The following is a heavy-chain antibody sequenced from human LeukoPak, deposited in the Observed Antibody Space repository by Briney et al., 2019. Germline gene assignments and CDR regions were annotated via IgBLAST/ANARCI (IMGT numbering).Heavy chain of an antibody. D-gene: IGHD3-16*01. V-gene: IGHV4-34*01. CDR2: INHSGST. CDR1: GGSFSGYY. CDR3: ARDPGGRPYYYGMDV. Sequence: SETLSLTCAVYGGSFSGYYWSWIRQPPGKGLEWIGEINHSGSTNYNPSLKSRVTISVDTSKNQFSLKLSSVTAADTAVYYCARDPGGRPYYYGMDVWGQGTTVTVSS. J-gene: IGHJ6*02.